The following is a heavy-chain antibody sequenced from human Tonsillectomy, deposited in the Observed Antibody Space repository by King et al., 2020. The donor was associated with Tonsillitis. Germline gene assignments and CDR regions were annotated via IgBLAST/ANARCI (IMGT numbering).Heavy chain of an antibody. D-gene: IGHD3-10*01. CDR3: ARATTTSESYRARNHFDY. CDR1: GGPFSPYY. J-gene: IGHJ4*02. V-gene: IGHV4-34*01. CDR2: INHSGST. Sequence: QVQLQQWGAGLLKPSETKSLTCALSGGPFSPYYWSWIRQPPGKGLEWIGEINHSGSTNYNPSLKSRVTISLDTSKNQFSLKLSSVTAADTAVYYCARATTTSESYRARNHFDYWGQGILVTVSS.